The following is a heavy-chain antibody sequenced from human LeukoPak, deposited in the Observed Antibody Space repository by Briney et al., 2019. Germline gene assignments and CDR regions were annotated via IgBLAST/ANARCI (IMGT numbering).Heavy chain of an antibody. CDR1: GFTFSSYW. CDR2: INSDGSST. Sequence: GGSLRLSCAASGFTFSSYWMHWVRQAPGKGLVWVSRINSDGSSTSYADSVKGRFTISRDNAKNTLYLQMSSLRAEDTAVYYCARAGFSGSYSDFDYWGQGTLVTVSS. J-gene: IGHJ4*02. D-gene: IGHD1-26*01. CDR3: ARAGFSGSYSDFDY. V-gene: IGHV3-74*01.